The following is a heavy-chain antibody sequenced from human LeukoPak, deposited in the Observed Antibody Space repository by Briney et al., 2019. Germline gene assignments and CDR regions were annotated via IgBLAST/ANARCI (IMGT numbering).Heavy chain of an antibody. Sequence: ASVKVSCKASGYTFTGYYMHWVRQAPGQGLEWMGRINPNSGGTNYAQKFQGRVTMTRDTSISTAYMELSRLRSDDTAVYYCARDRAPYCSGGSCDIDPWGQGTLVTVSS. CDR1: GYTFTGYY. J-gene: IGHJ5*02. CDR2: INPNSGGT. D-gene: IGHD2-15*01. V-gene: IGHV1-2*06. CDR3: ARDRAPYCSGGSCDIDP.